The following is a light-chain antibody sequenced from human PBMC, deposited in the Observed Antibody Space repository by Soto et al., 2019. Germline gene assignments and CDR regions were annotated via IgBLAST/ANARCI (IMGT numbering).Light chain of an antibody. CDR1: SSDVGGYNY. Sequence: QSVLTQPASVSGSPGQSITISRTGTSSDVGGYNYVSWYQHHPGKAPKLMIYDISNRPSGVSNRFSGSKSGNTASLTISGLQAEDEADYYCSSYTSSSTYVFGTGTKSPS. J-gene: IGLJ1*01. CDR3: SSYTSSSTYV. V-gene: IGLV2-14*03. CDR2: DIS.